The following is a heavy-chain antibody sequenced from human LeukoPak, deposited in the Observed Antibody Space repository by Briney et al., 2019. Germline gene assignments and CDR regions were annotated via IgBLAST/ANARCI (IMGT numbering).Heavy chain of an antibody. V-gene: IGHV1-46*01. J-gene: IGHJ5*02. CDR2: INPSGGST. CDR1: GYTFTSYY. CDR3: ARGYRRTLNWFDP. D-gene: IGHD1-26*01. Sequence: ASVKVSCKASGYTFTSYYMHWVRQAPGQGLEWMGIINPSGGSTSYAQKFQGRVTMTRNTSISTAYMELSSLRSEDTAVYYCARGYRRTLNWFDPWGQGTLVTVSS.